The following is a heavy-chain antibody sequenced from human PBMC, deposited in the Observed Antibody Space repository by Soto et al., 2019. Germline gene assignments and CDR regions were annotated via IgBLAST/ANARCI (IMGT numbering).Heavy chain of an antibody. CDR2: ISYDGSNK. J-gene: IGHJ6*02. CDR3: ARDQVVVVAAQYYYYDMDV. CDR1: GFTFSSYA. Sequence: QVQLVESGGGVVQPGRSLRLSCAASGFTFSSYAMHWVRQAPGKGLEWVAVISYDGSNKYYADSVKGRFTISRDNSKNTLYLQMNSLRAEDTSVYYCARDQVVVVAAQYYYYDMDVWGQGTTVTVSS. D-gene: IGHD2-15*01. V-gene: IGHV3-30-3*01.